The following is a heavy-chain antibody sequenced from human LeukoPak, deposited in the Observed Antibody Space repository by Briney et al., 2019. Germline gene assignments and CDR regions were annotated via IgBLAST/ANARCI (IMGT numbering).Heavy chain of an antibody. D-gene: IGHD2-21*01. Sequence: GGSLRLSCAASGFTFSSYAMSWVRQAPGKGLEWVSTISDSGGSTYYADSVKGRFTISRDNSKNTLYLQMNSLRAEDTALYYCAKVDRGVVVIAIRYWGQGTLVTVSS. J-gene: IGHJ4*02. CDR2: ISDSGGST. CDR1: GFTFSSYA. V-gene: IGHV3-23*01. CDR3: AKVDRGVVVIAIRY.